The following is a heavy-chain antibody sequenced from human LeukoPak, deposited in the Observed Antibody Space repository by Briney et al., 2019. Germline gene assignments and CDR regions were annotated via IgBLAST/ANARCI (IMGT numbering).Heavy chain of an antibody. CDR1: GFTFSSYG. CDR3: ARDEAAAPSGIAVAGTNLDY. Sequence: GRSLRLSCAASGFTFSSYGMHWVRQAPGKGLKWVAVISYDGSNKYYADSVKGRFTISRDNSKNTLYLQMNSLRAEDTAVYYCARDEAAAPSGIAVAGTNLDYWGQGTLVTVSS. V-gene: IGHV3-30*03. J-gene: IGHJ4*02. CDR2: ISYDGSNK. D-gene: IGHD6-19*01.